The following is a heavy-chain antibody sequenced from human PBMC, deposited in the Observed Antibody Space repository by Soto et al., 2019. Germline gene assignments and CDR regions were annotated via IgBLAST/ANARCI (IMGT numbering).Heavy chain of an antibody. CDR1: GFSLSTSGMC. CDR3: ARIKPPEGIAVADYYYYMDV. V-gene: IGHV2-70*11. D-gene: IGHD6-19*01. J-gene: IGHJ6*03. CDR2: IDWDDDK. Sequence: SGPTLVKPTQTLTLTCTFSGFSLSTSGMCVSWIRQPPGKALEWLARIDWDDDKYYSTSLKTRLTISKDTSKNQVVLTMTNMDPVDTATYYCARIKPPEGIAVADYYYYMDVWGKGTTVTVSS.